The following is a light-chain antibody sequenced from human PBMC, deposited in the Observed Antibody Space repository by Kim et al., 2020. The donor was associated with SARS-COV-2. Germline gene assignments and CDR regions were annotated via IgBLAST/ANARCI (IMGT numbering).Light chain of an antibody. CDR2: GAS. J-gene: IGKJ2*04. Sequence: PGEKATRSCRASQSVSRSYVAWYQQKVGQAPRLLIYGASNRATGIPDRFSGSESGTDFTLTISRLEPEDCAVYYCQQYGGSPWGCSFGQGTKLEI. V-gene: IGKV3-20*01. CDR3: QQYGGSPWGCS. CDR1: QSVSRSY.